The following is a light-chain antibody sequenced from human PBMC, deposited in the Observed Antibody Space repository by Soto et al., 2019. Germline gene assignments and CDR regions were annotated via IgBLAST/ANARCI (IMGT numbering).Light chain of an antibody. J-gene: IGLJ3*02. Sequence: QSVLTQPASVSGSPGQSITISCTGTSSDVGGYNFVSWYQQHPGKAPRLIIYEVSSRPSGVSYRFSGSKSDNTASLTISGLQAEDEADYYCSSYTLRNTLVLFGGGTQLTVL. CDR2: EVS. V-gene: IGLV2-14*01. CDR3: SSYTLRNTLVL. CDR1: SSDVGGYNF.